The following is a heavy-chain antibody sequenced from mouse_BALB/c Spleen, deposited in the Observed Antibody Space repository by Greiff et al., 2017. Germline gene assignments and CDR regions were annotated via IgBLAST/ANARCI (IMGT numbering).Heavy chain of an antibody. CDR3: ARWDGDYSGYFDV. J-gene: IGHJ1*01. CDR1: GYTFTDYN. D-gene: IGHD2-13*01. Sequence: EVQLQQSGPELVKPGASVKIPCKASGYTFTDYNMDWVKQSHGKSLEWIGDINPNNGGTIYNQKFKGKATLTVDKSSSTAYMELRSLTSEDTAVYYCARWDGDYSGYFDVWGAGTTVTVSS. V-gene: IGHV1-18*01. CDR2: INPNNGGT.